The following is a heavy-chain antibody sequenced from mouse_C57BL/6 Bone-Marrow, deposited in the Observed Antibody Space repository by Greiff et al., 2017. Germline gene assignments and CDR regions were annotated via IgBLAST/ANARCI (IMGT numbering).Heavy chain of an antibody. V-gene: IGHV1-50*01. CDR1: GYTFTSYW. CDR2: IDPSDSYT. Sequence: QVQLQQPGAELVKPGASVKLSCKASGYTFTSYWMQWVKQRPGQGLEWIGEIDPSDSYTNYNQKFKGKATLTVDTSSSTAYMQLRSLTSEDSAVYYCEKITTVVATDYFDYWGKGTTLTVSS. J-gene: IGHJ2*01. CDR3: EKITTVVATDYFDY. D-gene: IGHD1-1*01.